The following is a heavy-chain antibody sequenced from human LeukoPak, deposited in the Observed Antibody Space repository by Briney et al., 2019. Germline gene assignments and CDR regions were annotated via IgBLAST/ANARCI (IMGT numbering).Heavy chain of an antibody. D-gene: IGHD4-17*01. CDR3: ARDYADYVGYFFFDY. Sequence: PGGSLRLSCAASGFTFSSYAMSWVRQAPGKGLEWVSAISGSGGSAYYADSVKGRFTISRDNSQNTLYLQMNSLRAEDTAVYYCARDYADYVGYFFFDYWGQGTRVTVSS. J-gene: IGHJ4*02. CDR2: ISGSGGSA. V-gene: IGHV3-23*01. CDR1: GFTFSSYA.